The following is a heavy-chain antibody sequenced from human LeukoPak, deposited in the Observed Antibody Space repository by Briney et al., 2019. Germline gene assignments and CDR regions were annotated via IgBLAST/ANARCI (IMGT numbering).Heavy chain of an antibody. CDR3: AKDSVLLWFGELLGFDY. V-gene: IGHV3-21*04. CDR2: ISSSSSYI. D-gene: IGHD3-10*01. Sequence: PGGSLRLSCAASGFTFSSYSMNWVRQAPGKGLEWVSSISSSSSYIYYADSVKGRFTISRDNAKNSLYLQMNSLRAEDTAVYYCAKDSVLLWFGELLGFDYWGQGTLVTVSS. CDR1: GFTFSSYS. J-gene: IGHJ4*02.